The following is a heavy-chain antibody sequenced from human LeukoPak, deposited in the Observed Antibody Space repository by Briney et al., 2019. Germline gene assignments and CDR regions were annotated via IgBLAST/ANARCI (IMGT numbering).Heavy chain of an antibody. CDR1: GGSISSYY. Sequence: SETLSLTCTVSGGSISSYYGSWIRQPAGKGLEWIGRIYASGSTNYNPSLKSRVTMSVEMSKNQFSLKLSSVTAADTAVYYCASYSSSGAYFDYWGQGTLVTVSS. CDR2: IYASGST. CDR3: ASYSSSGAYFDY. D-gene: IGHD6-6*01. V-gene: IGHV4-4*07. J-gene: IGHJ4*02.